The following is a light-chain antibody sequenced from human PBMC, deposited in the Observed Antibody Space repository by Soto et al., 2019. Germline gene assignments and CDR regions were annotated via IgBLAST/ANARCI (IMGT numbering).Light chain of an antibody. Sequence: VVLTQSPGTLSLSPWERAKFRCRASQSVRNSYLAWYQQKPGQAPRLLMSGASSRSTGIPDRFSGNGSGTDFTLTISRLEPEDFAVYYCQQYGNSPQITFGQGTRLEIK. J-gene: IGKJ5*01. V-gene: IGKV3-20*01. CDR1: QSVRNSY. CDR3: QQYGNSPQIT. CDR2: GAS.